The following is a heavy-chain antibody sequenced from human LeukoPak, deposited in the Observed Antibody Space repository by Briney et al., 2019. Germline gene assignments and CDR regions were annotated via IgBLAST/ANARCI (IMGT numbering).Heavy chain of an antibody. CDR1: GYIFTSYG. Sequence: GASVKVSCKASGYIFTSYGISWVRQAPGQGLEWMGWISAYNGNTNYAQKLQGRVTMTTDTSTSTVYMELRSLRSDDTAVYYCAKLAAAYYMDVWGKGTTVTVSS. CDR2: ISAYNGNT. CDR3: AKLAAAYYMDV. D-gene: IGHD6-13*01. V-gene: IGHV1-18*01. J-gene: IGHJ6*03.